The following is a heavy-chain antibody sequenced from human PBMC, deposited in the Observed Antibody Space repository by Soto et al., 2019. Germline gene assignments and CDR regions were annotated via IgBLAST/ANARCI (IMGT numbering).Heavy chain of an antibody. CDR3: AYNPGCCWFDP. Sequence: PSETLSLTCAVYGGSFSGYYWSWIRQPPGKGLEWIGEINHSGSTNYNPSLKSRVTISVDTSKNQFSLKLSSVTAADTAVYYCAYNPGCCWFDPWGQGTLVTVS. V-gene: IGHV4-34*01. J-gene: IGHJ5*02. CDR2: INHSGST. CDR1: GGSFSGYY. D-gene: IGHD1-20*01.